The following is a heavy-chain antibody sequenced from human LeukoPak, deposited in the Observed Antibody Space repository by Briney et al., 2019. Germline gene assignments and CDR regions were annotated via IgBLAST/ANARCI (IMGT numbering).Heavy chain of an antibody. D-gene: IGHD6-19*01. CDR1: GGSISSYY. CDR2: IYYSGST. Sequence: SETLSLTCTVSGGSISSYYWSWIRQPPGKGLEWIGYIYYSGSTNYNPSLKSRVTISVDTSKNQFSLKLSSVTAADTAVYYCARDDRAAGDYYMDVWGKGTTVTVSS. CDR3: ARDDRAAGDYYMDV. J-gene: IGHJ6*03. V-gene: IGHV4-59*01.